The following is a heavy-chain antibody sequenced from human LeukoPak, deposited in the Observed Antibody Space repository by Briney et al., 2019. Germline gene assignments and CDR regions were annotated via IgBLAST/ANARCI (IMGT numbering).Heavy chain of an antibody. CDR3: ARRLVRGVIIIVFDC. CDR2: IYYSGIT. J-gene: IGHJ4*02. Sequence: SETLSLTCTVSGGSISSDNSYWGWIRQPPGKGLEWIGTIYYSGITYYNPSLKSRVTISVDTSKNQFSLKLSSVAAADTAVYYCARRLVRGVIIIVFDCWGQGTLVTVSS. V-gene: IGHV4-39*01. CDR1: GGSISSDNSY. D-gene: IGHD3-10*01.